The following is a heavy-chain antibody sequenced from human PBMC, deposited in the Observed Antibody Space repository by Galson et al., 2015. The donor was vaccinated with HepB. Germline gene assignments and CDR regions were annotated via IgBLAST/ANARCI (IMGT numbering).Heavy chain of an antibody. Sequence: SLRLSCAATGFTFRSYAMSWVRQTPRKGLEWVSGISAGGGSTYYADSVKGRFTISREDSKNTLYLQMNGLRVEDTTIYYCAKAPVGYYYYSRGFYTYFFDYLGQGTLVTVSS. CDR1: GFTFRSYA. J-gene: IGHJ4*02. CDR3: AKAPVGYYYYSRGFYTYFFDY. CDR2: ISAGGGST. D-gene: IGHD3-22*01. V-gene: IGHV3-23*01.